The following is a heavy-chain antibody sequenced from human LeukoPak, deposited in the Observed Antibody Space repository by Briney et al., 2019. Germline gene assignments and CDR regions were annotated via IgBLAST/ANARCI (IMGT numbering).Heavy chain of an antibody. CDR3: ARTQTYYDFWSGYSPFDY. CDR2: INHSGST. CDR1: GGSFSGYY. J-gene: IGHJ4*02. Sequence: KPSETLSLTCAVYGGSFSGYYWSWIRQPPGKGLEWIGEINHSGSTNYNPSLKSRVTLSVDTSKNQFSLKLSSVTAADTAVYYCARTQTYYDFWSGYSPFDYWGQGTLVTVSS. V-gene: IGHV4-34*01. D-gene: IGHD3-3*01.